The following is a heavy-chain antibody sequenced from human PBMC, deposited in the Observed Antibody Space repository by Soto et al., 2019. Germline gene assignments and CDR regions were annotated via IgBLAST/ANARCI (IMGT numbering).Heavy chain of an antibody. CDR2: ISYDGSKE. J-gene: IGHJ4*02. D-gene: IGHD2-15*01. V-gene: IGHV3-33*05. CDR1: GFILSNYA. Sequence: QVQLVESGGGVVQPGRSLRLSCAASGFILSNYAIHWVRQAPGKGLEWVAIISYDGSKEYYADSVKGRFTISRDDSKNMVYLQMNSLRGEDTAGYYCVRDGGDFDYWGQGTLVTVSS. CDR3: VRDGGDFDY.